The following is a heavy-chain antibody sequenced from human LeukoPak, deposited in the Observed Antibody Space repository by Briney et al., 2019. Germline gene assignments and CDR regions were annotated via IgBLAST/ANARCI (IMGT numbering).Heavy chain of an antibody. J-gene: IGHJ4*02. CDR2: IRSKTDGGTT. Sequence: GGSLRLSCAASGFTFSNAWMSWVRQAPGKGLEWVGRIRSKTDGGTTDYAAPVKGRFTISRDNTKNSLYLQMNSLRAEDTAVYYCARVLQIVATTVFDYWGQGTLVTVSS. D-gene: IGHD5-12*01. CDR1: GFTFSNAW. V-gene: IGHV3-15*01. CDR3: ARVLQIVATTVFDY.